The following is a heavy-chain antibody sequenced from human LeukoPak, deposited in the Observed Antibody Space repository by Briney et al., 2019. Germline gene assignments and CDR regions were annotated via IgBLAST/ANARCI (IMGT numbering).Heavy chain of an antibody. D-gene: IGHD7-27*01. J-gene: IGHJ4*02. V-gene: IGHV3-30*04. Sequence: GGSLRLSCAASGFTFRTYAMQWVRQAPGKGLEWVAVISSDGSNEYYADSVKGRFTISRDNSKNALYLQMNSLRVEDTAVYYCAIDPNWGTHSWGQGVLVTVSS. CDR3: AIDPNWGTHS. CDR2: ISSDGSNE. CDR1: GFTFRTYA.